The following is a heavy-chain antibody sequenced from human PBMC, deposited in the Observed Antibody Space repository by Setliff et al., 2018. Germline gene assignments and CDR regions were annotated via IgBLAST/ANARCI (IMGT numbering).Heavy chain of an antibody. J-gene: IGHJ4*02. Sequence: KTSETLSLTCTVSGGSISSSSYYWGWIRQPPGKGLEWIGSIYYSGSTYYNPSLKSRVTISVDTSKNQFSLKLSSVTAADTAVYYCARSIYSSSWYEYWGQGTLVTVSS. CDR2: IYYSGST. V-gene: IGHV4-39*01. CDR1: GGSISSSSYY. D-gene: IGHD6-13*01. CDR3: ARSIYSSSWYEY.